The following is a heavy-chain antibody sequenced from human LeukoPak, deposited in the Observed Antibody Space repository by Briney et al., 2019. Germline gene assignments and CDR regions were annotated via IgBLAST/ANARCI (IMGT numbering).Heavy chain of an antibody. Sequence: KPSETLSLTCAVSGVSISSYYWSWVRQPPRKGLEWIGYIYYSGSTNYNPSLKSRVTISVDTSKNQFSLKLSSVTAADTAVYYCARGPTYGNYGPGINWFDPWCQGTLVTVSS. CDR3: ARGPTYGNYGPGINWFDP. D-gene: IGHD3-10*01. CDR2: IYYSGST. CDR1: GVSISSYY. V-gene: IGHV4-59*01. J-gene: IGHJ5*02.